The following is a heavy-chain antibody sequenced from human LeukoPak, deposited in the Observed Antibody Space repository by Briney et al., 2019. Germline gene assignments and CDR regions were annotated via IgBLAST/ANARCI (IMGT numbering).Heavy chain of an antibody. CDR2: ISGSGGST. J-gene: IGHJ4*02. CDR1: GFTFSNYA. CDR3: AKIVPYYDILTGFYFDY. V-gene: IGHV3-23*01. Sequence: GGSLRLSCAASGFTFSNYAMSWVRQAPGKGLEWVSTISGSGGSTFYADSVKGRFTISRDNSRNTLYLQMNSLRAEDTAIYYCAKIVPYYDILTGFYFDYWGQGTLVTVSS. D-gene: IGHD3-9*01.